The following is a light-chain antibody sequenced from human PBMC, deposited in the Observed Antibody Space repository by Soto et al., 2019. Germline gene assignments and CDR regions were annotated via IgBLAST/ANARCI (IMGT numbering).Light chain of an antibody. Sequence: EIVLTQSPGTLSLSPGERATLSCRASQRVSSSYLAWYQQKPGQAPRLLIYGASSRATVNPDRYSGSGSGTAFTLTISRLEPEDCAVYYCQKYGISPYPFGQRTMLELK. CDR3: QKYGISPYP. V-gene: IGKV3-20*01. CDR2: GAS. CDR1: QRVSSSY. J-gene: IGKJ2*01.